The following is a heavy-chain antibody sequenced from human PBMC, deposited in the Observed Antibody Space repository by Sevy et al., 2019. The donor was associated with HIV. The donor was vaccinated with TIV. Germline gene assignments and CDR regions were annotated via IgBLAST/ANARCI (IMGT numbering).Heavy chain of an antibody. CDR1: GFTLSNYE. J-gene: IGHJ5*02. Sequence: GGSLRLSCAASGFTLSNYEMNWVRQAPGKGLEWVASITRSGTTMNYAGSVKGRFTISRDTAKSVYQQMMSLRGDEAGVYCCTSGGGYYGTRCWLDPWGQGTLVTVSS. D-gene: IGHD3-3*01. CDR2: ITRSGTTM. V-gene: IGHV3-48*03. CDR3: TSGGGYYGTRCWLDP.